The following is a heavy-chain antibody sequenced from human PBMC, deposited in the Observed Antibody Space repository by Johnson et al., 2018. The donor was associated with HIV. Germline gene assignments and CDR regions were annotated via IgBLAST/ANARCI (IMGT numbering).Heavy chain of an antibody. CDR1: GFTFSSYG. J-gene: IGHJ3*02. V-gene: IGHV3-30*02. CDR2: IRYDGSNK. Sequence: SCAASGFTFSSYGMHWVRQAPGKGLEWVAFIRYDGSNKYYADSVKGRFTISRDNSKNTLYLQMNSLRAEDTAVYYCAREGGALDAFDIWGQGTMVTVSS. CDR3: AREGGALDAFDI. D-gene: IGHD1-26*01.